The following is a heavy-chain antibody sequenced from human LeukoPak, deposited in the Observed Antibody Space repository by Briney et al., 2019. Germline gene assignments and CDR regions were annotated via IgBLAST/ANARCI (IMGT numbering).Heavy chain of an antibody. CDR1: GGSFSGYY. Sequence: SETLSLTCAVYGGSFSGYYWSWIRQPPGKGLEWIGEINHSGSANYNPSLKSRVTISGDTSKNQFSLKLSSVTAADTAVYYCAREGSYRFSIAAAGTSPTDYWGQGTLVTVSS. V-gene: IGHV4-34*01. CDR3: AREGSYRFSIAAAGTSPTDY. J-gene: IGHJ4*02. CDR2: INHSGSA. D-gene: IGHD6-13*01.